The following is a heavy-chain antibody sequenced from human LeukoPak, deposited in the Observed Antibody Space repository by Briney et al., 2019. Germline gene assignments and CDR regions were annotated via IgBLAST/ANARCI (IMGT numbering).Heavy chain of an antibody. J-gene: IGHJ5*01. V-gene: IGHV1-2*02. CDR2: INPDNGVT. D-gene: IGHD2-15*01. CDR3: ARDEGVCSGGSCADS. CDR1: GYTFTGYY. Sequence: ASVNVSCKASGYTFTGYYLHWVRRAPGQGLEGMGWINPDNGVTNYAQKFQGRVTLTRDTSIRTAYMELSRLRSDDTAVYYCARDEGVCSGGSCADSWGQGTLVTVSS.